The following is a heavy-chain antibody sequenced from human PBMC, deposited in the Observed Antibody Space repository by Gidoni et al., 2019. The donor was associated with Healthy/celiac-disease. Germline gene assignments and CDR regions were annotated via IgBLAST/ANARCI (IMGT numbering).Heavy chain of an antibody. D-gene: IGHD6-13*01. J-gene: IGHJ6*02. CDR2: INHSGST. CDR1: GGSFSGYY. CDR3: ARKAARVYYYYGMDV. Sequence: QVQLQQWGAGLLKPSETLSLTCAVYGGSFSGYYWSWIRPPPGKGLEWIGEINHSGSTNYNPSLKSRVTISVDTSKNQFSLKLSSVTAADTAVYYCARKAARVYYYYGMDVWGQGTTVTVSS. V-gene: IGHV4-34*01.